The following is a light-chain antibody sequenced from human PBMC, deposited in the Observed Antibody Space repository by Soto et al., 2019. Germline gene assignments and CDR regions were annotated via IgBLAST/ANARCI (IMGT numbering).Light chain of an antibody. Sequence: QSVLTQPASVSGSPGQSITISCTGTSSDVGGYNYVSWYQQHPGKAPKLMIYEVNNRPSGVSNRFSGSKSGNTASLTISGLQAEDEADYYCSSYTSSSRVVFGGGTKLTVL. CDR1: SSDVGGYNY. CDR3: SSYTSSSRVV. CDR2: EVN. J-gene: IGLJ2*01. V-gene: IGLV2-14*01.